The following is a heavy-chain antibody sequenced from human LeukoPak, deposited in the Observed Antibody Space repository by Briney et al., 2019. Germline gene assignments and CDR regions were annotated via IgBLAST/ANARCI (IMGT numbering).Heavy chain of an antibody. J-gene: IGHJ4*02. CDR1: GYTLTELS. V-gene: IGHV1-24*01. CDR3: ATTVYYYGSGSYKNFDY. CDR2: FDPEDGET. D-gene: IGHD3-10*01. Sequence: ASVKVSCKVSGYTLTELSMHWVRQAPGKGLEWMGGFDPEDGETIYAQKFQGRVTMTEDTSTDTAYMELSSLRSEDTAVYYCATTVYYYGSGSYKNFDYWGQGTLVTVSS.